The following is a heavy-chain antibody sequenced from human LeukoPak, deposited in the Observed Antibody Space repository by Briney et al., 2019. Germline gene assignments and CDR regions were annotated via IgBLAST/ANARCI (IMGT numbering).Heavy chain of an antibody. Sequence: SQTLSLTCTVSGGSISSGGYYRSWIRQHPGKGLEWIGYIYYSGSTYYNPSLKSRVTISVDTSKNQFSLKLSSVTAADTAVYYCARSGDYESYYYYGMDVWGRGTTVTVSS. CDR2: IYYSGST. V-gene: IGHV4-31*03. CDR3: ARSGDYESYYYYGMDV. D-gene: IGHD2-21*02. J-gene: IGHJ6*02. CDR1: GGSISSGGYY.